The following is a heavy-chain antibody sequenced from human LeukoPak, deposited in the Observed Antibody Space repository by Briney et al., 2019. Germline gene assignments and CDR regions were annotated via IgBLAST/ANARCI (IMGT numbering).Heavy chain of an antibody. CDR2: IKQDGSEK. CDR1: GFTFSSYW. Sequence: GGSLRLSCAASGFTFSSYWMSWVRQAPGKGLEWVANIKQDGSEKYYVDSVKGRFTISRDNAKSSLYLQMNSLRAEDTAVYYCARDIVAAGLFFDYWGQGTLVTVSS. CDR3: ARDIVAAGLFFDY. V-gene: IGHV3-7*01. J-gene: IGHJ4*02. D-gene: IGHD6-13*01.